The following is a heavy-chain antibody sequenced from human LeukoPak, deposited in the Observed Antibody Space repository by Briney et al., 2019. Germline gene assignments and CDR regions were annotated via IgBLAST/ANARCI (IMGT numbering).Heavy chain of an antibody. CDR1: GYTFTSYG. J-gene: IGHJ3*02. V-gene: IGHV1-2*02. Sequence: ASVKVSCKASGYTFTSYGISWVRQAPGQGLEWMGWINPNSGGTNYAQKFQGRVTMTRDTSISTAYMALSRLRSDDTAVYYCARLELGLDAFDIWGQGTMVTVSS. CDR3: ARLELGLDAFDI. CDR2: INPNSGGT. D-gene: IGHD7-27*01.